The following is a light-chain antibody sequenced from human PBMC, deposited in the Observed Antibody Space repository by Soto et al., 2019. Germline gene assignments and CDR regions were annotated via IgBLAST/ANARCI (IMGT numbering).Light chain of an antibody. Sequence: QSALTQPASVSGSPGQPITISCTGTSSDVGGYNYVSWYQQHPGKAPKLMIFEVSNRPSGISIRFSGSKSGNTASLTISGLQTEDEADYYCSSYTNNSPYVFGTGTKVTVL. CDR2: EVS. J-gene: IGLJ1*01. CDR3: SSYTNNSPYV. V-gene: IGLV2-14*01. CDR1: SSDVGGYNY.